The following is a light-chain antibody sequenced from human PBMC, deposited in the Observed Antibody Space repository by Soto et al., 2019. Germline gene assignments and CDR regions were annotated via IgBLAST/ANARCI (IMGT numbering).Light chain of an antibody. J-gene: IGLJ3*02. V-gene: IGLV1-40*01. CDR2: HNT. CDR3: QSYDTSPV. Sequence: QSILTQPPSVSGAPGQRVSISCTGSRSNLGANYAVHWYQQLPGTAPKLLISHNTNRPSGVPDRFSGSKSGTSASLAITGLRAEDEGYYYCQSYDTSPVFGGGTKSPS. CDR1: RSNLGANYA.